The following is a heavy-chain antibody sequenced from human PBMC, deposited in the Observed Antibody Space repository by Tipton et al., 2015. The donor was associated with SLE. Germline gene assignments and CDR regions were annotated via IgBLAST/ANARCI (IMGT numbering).Heavy chain of an antibody. CDR1: GYTFSHYG. D-gene: IGHD6-19*01. CDR2: ISGYNGKT. V-gene: IGHV1-18*01. Sequence: QSGAEVKKPGASVKVSCKASGYTFSHYGINWVRQAPGQGLEWMGWISGYNGKTNYAQKFQGRVTMTTDTSTSTAYMELRSLRSDDTAVYYCALVAYSSGWYETYYFDYWGQGTLVTVSS. CDR3: ALVAYSSGWYETYYFDY. J-gene: IGHJ4*02.